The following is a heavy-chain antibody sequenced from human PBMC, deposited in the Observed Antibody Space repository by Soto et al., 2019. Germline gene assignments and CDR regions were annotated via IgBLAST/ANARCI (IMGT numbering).Heavy chain of an antibody. D-gene: IGHD2-15*01. CDR1: GGTFSSYA. CDR2: IIPIFGTA. V-gene: IGHV1-69*12. CDR3: ASRTGGCSGGSCPYYYYGRDV. J-gene: IGHJ6*04. Sequence: QVQLVQSGAEVKKPGSSVKVSCKASGGTFSSYAISWVRQAPGHGLEWMGGIIPIFGTANYAQKFQGRVTITADEATSTAYMELSSLRAEETAVYYCASRTGGCSGGSCPYYYYGRDVWGEGTTVTVSS.